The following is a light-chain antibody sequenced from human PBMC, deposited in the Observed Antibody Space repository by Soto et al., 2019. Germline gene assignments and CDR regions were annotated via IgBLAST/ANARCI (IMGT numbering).Light chain of an antibody. CDR2: AAS. V-gene: IGKV1D-12*01. CDR3: QQAISFPYT. Sequence: DIQMTQSPSSVSASVGDRVTITCRASQGISSWLAWYHQKPGKAPKLLIYAASSLQSGVPSRFSGSVSGTDFTLTISSLQPEDFAAYYCQQAISFPYTFGQGTKLEIK. J-gene: IGKJ2*01. CDR1: QGISSW.